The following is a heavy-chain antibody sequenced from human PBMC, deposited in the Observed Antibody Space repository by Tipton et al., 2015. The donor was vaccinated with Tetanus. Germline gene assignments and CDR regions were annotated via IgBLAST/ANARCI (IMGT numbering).Heavy chain of an antibody. D-gene: IGHD5-18*01. J-gene: IGHJ4*02. CDR2: RTPGSGNT. Sequence: QSGAEVKKPGASVKVSCEASGYTFSGYAIHWVRQAPGQGLEWMGWRTPGSGNTKYEQKFQGRVTITTDTSANIAYMELSSLTSEDTAVYYCTRDGGYRYGHSTNFDYWGQGTLVTVSS. CDR3: TRDGGYRYGHSTNFDY. CDR1: GYTFSGYA. V-gene: IGHV1-3*01.